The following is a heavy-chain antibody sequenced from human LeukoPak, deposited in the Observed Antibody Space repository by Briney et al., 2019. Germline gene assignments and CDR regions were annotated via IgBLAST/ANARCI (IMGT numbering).Heavy chain of an antibody. CDR3: ARHPYYYYMDV. V-gene: IGHV4-39*01. CDR1: GGSISSSSYY. CDR2: IYYSAST. J-gene: IGHJ6*03. Sequence: SETLSLTCSVSGGSISSSSYYWVWIRQPPGKGLEWIGSIYYSASTYYNPSLKSRVTISVDMSKNQFSLNLNSVTAADTAVYYCARHPYYYYMDVWGKGTTVTVSS.